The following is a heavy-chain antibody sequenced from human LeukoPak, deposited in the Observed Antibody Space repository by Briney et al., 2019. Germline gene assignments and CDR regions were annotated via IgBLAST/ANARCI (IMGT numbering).Heavy chain of an antibody. CDR2: ISTSGST. Sequence: SETLSLTCTVSGASINSGSNYWSWIRQPAGKGLEWIGRISTSGSTNYNPSLKSRVTISVDTSKNQFSLKLSSVTAADTAVYFCARGPYSYDSSGAFDIWGQGTMVTVSS. J-gene: IGHJ3*02. CDR3: ARGPYSYDSSGAFDI. CDR1: GASINSGSNY. D-gene: IGHD3-22*01. V-gene: IGHV4-61*02.